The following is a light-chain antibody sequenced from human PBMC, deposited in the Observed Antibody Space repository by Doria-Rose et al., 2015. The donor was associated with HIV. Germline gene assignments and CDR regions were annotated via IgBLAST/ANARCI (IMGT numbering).Light chain of an antibody. Sequence: DIRMTQSPESLGMSLGERATLNCKSNQSLLYTSKNYLAWYQQKPGQHPKLLIYWASTRQSGVPARFSGSGSGTDFTLTISSLEAEDVAVYHCQQYYDTPSFGPGTTVDIK. CDR1: QSLLYTSKNY. J-gene: IGKJ3*01. CDR3: QQYYDTPS. CDR2: WAS. V-gene: IGKV4-1*01.